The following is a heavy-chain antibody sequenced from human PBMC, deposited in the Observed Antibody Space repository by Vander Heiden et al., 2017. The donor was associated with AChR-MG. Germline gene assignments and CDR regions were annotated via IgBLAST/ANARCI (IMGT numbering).Heavy chain of an antibody. CDR1: GYTFTSYY. Sequence: QVQLVQSGAEVKTPGASVKVSCKASGYTFTSYYMHWVRQAPGQGLEWMGIINPSGGSTSYAQKFQGRVTMTRDTSTSTVYMELSRLRSEDTAVYYCARDSPPYYYGMDVWGEGTTVTVSS. J-gene: IGHJ6*04. V-gene: IGHV1-46*01. CDR3: ARDSPPYYYGMDV. CDR2: INPSGGST.